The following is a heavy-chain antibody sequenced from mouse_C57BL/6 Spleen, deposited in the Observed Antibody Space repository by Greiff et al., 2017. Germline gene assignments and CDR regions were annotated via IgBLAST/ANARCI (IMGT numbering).Heavy chain of an antibody. CDR3: ASSRYGSSYGWFAY. J-gene: IGHJ3*01. D-gene: IGHD1-1*01. V-gene: IGHV1-64*01. Sequence: QVQLQQPGAELVKPGASVKLSCKASGYTFTSYWMHWVKQRPGQGLEWIGMIHPNSGSTNYNEKFKSKATLTVDKSSSTAYMQLSSLTSEDSAVYYCASSRYGSSYGWFAYWGQGTLVTVSA. CDR2: IHPNSGST. CDR1: GYTFTSYW.